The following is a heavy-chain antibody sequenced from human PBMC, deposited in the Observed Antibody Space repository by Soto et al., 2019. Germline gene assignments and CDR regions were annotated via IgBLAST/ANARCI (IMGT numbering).Heavy chain of an antibody. CDR3: ARVRRYCSGGSCYSFDS. CDR2: IYYSGSP. CDR1: GGSISSGDYY. D-gene: IGHD2-15*01. J-gene: IGHJ4*02. Sequence: QVQLQESGPGLVSPSQTLSLTCIVSGGSISSGDYYWSWIRQPPKKGLEWIGFIYYSGSPYYNPSLKSRFTISLGTSKNQFSLRLSSVTAADTAVYYCARVRRYCSGGSCYSFDSWGQGKLVTVSS. V-gene: IGHV4-30-4*01.